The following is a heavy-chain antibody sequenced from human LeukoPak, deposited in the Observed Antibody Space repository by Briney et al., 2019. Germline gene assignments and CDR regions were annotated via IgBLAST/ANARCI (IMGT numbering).Heavy chain of an antibody. CDR1: GYTFTSYY. Sequence: GASVKVSCKASGYTFTSYYMHWVRQAPGQGLEWMGLINPTGGSTGYAQKFQGRVTVTRDMSTSTDYMELSSLRPEDTAIYYCARDNSVGDNAWWFDPWGQGTLVTVSS. CDR3: ARDNSVGDNAWWFDP. J-gene: IGHJ5*02. D-gene: IGHD1-26*01. CDR2: INPTGGST. V-gene: IGHV1-46*01.